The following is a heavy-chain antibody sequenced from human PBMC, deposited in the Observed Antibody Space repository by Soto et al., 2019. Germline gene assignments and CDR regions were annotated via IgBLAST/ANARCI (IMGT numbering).Heavy chain of an antibody. CDR1: GFTFSSYG. D-gene: IGHD6-19*01. J-gene: IGHJ4*02. CDR2: ISYDGSKK. V-gene: IGHV3-30*18. CDR3: AKFGSGWGLDY. Sequence: QVQLVESGGGVVQPGRSLRLSCAASGFTFSSYGIHWVRQAPGKGLEWVALISYDGSKKYYADSVKGRFTISRDNSKNTLYLQMNSLRVEDTAMYYSAKFGSGWGLDYWGQGTLVTVSS.